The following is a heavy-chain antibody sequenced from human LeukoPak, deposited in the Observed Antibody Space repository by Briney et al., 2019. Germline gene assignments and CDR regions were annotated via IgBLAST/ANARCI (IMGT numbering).Heavy chain of an antibody. Sequence: GGSLRLSCAASGFTFSSYGMHWVRQAPGKGLEWVAFIRYDGSNKYYADSVKGRFTISRDDSKNTLYLQMNSLRVEDTAVYYCARDEGSSRDGYNRGDYWGQGTLVTVSS. D-gene: IGHD5-24*01. CDR3: ARDEGSSRDGYNRGDY. CDR2: IRYDGSNK. J-gene: IGHJ4*02. V-gene: IGHV3-30*02. CDR1: GFTFSSYG.